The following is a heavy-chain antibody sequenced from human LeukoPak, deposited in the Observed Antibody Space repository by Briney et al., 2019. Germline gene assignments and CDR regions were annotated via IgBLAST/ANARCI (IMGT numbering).Heavy chain of an antibody. V-gene: IGHV3-33*08. CDR2: IWYDGSNK. Sequence: PGGSLRLSCAASGFTISRYGMHWVRQAPGKGLDWVAVIWYDGSNKYYADSVKGRFTISRDNSKNTLYLQMNSLRAEDTAVYYCARDRGSSGSGVSWGQGTLVTVSS. D-gene: IGHD3-10*01. CDR3: ARDRGSSGSGVS. CDR1: GFTISRYG. J-gene: IGHJ4*02.